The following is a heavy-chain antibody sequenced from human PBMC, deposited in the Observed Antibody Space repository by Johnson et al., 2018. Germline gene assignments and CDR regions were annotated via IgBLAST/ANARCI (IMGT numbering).Heavy chain of an antibody. D-gene: IGHD3-3*01. V-gene: IGHV3-30*18. CDR3: AKYLYDFHYYYYYMDV. Sequence: VQLVETGGGVVQPGRSLRLSCAASGFTFSSYGMHWVRQAPGKGLEWVAVISYDGSNKYYADSVKGRFTISRDNSKNTLYLQMNSRRDWDTAVYYCAKYLYDFHYYYYYMDVWGKGTTVTVSS. CDR1: GFTFSSYG. CDR2: ISYDGSNK. J-gene: IGHJ6*03.